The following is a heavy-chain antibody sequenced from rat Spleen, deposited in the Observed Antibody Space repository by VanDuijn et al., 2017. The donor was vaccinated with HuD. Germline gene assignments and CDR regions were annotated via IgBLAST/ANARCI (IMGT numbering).Heavy chain of an antibody. CDR1: GFTFSKSY. D-gene: IGHD5-1*01. Sequence: EVQLVESGGDLVQPGRSMKLSCAASGFTFSKSYMAWVRQAPTKGLEWVAYISYDGGSTYFRDSVKGRFTISRDVTKTTLYLQMSSLRSEDTATYYCTTDEVGGDWFAYWGQGTLVTVSS. CDR3: TTDEVGGDWFAY. CDR2: ISYDGGST. V-gene: IGHV5-20*01. J-gene: IGHJ3*01.